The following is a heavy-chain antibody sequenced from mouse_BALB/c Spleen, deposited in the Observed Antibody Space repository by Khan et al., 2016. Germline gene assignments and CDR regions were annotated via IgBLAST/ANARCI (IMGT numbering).Heavy chain of an antibody. Sequence: QVQLQQSGAELAKPGASVKMSCKASGYTFTSYWMHWVKQRPGQGLEWIGYINPSTGYTEYNQKFKDKATLTADKSSSTAYMQLSSLTSEDSAVXYCEECEGEFAYWGQGTLVTVSA. CDR1: GYTFTSYW. V-gene: IGHV1-7*01. J-gene: IGHJ3*01. CDR2: INPSTGYT. CDR3: EECEGEFAY.